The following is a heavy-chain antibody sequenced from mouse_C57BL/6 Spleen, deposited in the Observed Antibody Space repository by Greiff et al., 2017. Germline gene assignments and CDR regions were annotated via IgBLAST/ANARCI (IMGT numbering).Heavy chain of an antibody. CDR1: GFTFTDYY. D-gene: IGHD2-3*01. CDR2: IRNKANGYTT. Sequence: EVKVEESGGGLVQPGGSLSLSCAASGFTFTDYYMSWVRQPPGKALEWLGFIRNKANGYTTEYSASVKGRFTISRDNSQSILYLQMNALRAEDSATYYCARYEDGYYDYAMDYWAQGTSVTVSS. V-gene: IGHV7-3*01. J-gene: IGHJ4*01. CDR3: ARYEDGYYDYAMDY.